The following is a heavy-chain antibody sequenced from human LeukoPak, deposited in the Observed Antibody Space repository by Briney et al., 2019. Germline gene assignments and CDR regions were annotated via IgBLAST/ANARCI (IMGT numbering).Heavy chain of an antibody. J-gene: IGHJ4*02. Sequence: GSLRLFWAASGFTFNGLGINWVRQAPGEGLGWVSFISSSSTSIYYADSVKGRFTISRDNAGSSLFLRMNSLRDEDTAVYYCARSGVVAVLFPTDFDYWGQGALVTVSS. V-gene: IGHV3-21*01. CDR3: ARSGVVAVLFPTDFDY. CDR2: ISSSSTSI. CDR1: GFTFNGLG. D-gene: IGHD3-10*01.